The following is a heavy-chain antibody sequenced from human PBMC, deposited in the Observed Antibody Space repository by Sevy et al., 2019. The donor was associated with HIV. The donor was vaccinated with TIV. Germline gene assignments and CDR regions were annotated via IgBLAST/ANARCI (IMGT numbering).Heavy chain of an antibody. J-gene: IGHJ5*02. CDR3: AGDGPPLLRFLEWLSRSFGYGGSGPWFDP. V-gene: IGHV3-30-3*01. Sequence: GGSLRLSCAASGFTFSSYAMHWVRQAPGKGLEWVAVISYDGSNKYYADSVKGRFTISRDNSKNTLYLQMNSLRAEDTAVYYCAGDGPPLLRFLEWLSRSFGYGGSGPWFDPWGQGTLVTVSS. D-gene: IGHD3-3*01. CDR2: ISYDGSNK. CDR1: GFTFSSYA.